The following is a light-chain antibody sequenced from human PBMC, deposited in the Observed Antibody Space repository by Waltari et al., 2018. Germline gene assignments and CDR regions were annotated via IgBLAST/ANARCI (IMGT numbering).Light chain of an antibody. Sequence: EIVMTQSPATLSVSPGERATLSCRASQSVNLDLVWYQHKPGQAPRLLIYGASNRATGIPARFSGGGSGTEFPLTISGLQSEDSAVYYCQQYNKWPTFGGGTKVEIK. CDR3: QQYNKWPT. V-gene: IGKV3-15*01. CDR1: QSVNLD. CDR2: GAS. J-gene: IGKJ4*01.